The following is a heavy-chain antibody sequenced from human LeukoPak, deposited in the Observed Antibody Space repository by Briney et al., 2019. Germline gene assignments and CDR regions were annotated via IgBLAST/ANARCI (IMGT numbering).Heavy chain of an antibody. CDR3: ARGLPGASFDY. CDR1: GGSISSYY. J-gene: IGHJ4*02. V-gene: IGHV4-59*01. Sequence: SETLSLTCSVSGGSISSYYWSWIRQPPGKGLEWIGYIYYSGSTNYNPSLKSRVTISVDTSKNQFSLKLSSVTAADTAVYYCARGLPGASFDYWGQGTLVTVSS. D-gene: IGHD5/OR15-5a*01. CDR2: IYYSGST.